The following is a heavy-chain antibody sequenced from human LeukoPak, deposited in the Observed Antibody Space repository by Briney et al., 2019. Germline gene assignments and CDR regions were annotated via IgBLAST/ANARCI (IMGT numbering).Heavy chain of an antibody. J-gene: IGHJ4*02. D-gene: IGHD7-27*01. CDR3: ARITGGTYPRNSDY. CDR1: GGTFSSYA. V-gene: IGHV1-69*13. CDR2: IIPIFGTA. Sequence: ASVKVSCKASGGTFSSYAISWVRQAPGQGLEWMGGIIPIFGTANYAQKFQGRVTITADESTSTAYMELSSLRSEDTAVYYCARITGGTYPRNSDYWGQGTLVTVSS.